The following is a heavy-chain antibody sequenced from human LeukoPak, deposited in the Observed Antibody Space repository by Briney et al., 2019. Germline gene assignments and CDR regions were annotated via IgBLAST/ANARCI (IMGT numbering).Heavy chain of an antibody. CDR1: GGSISSSSYY. CDR3: ARAGYSYGYIY. D-gene: IGHD5-18*01. CDR2: IYYSGST. V-gene: IGHV4-39*07. J-gene: IGHJ4*02. Sequence: PSETLSLTCTVSGGSISSSSYYWGWICQPPGKGLEWIGSIYYSGSTYYNPSLKSRVTISVDTSKNQFSLKLSSVTAADTAVYYCARAGYSYGYIYWGQGTLVTVSS.